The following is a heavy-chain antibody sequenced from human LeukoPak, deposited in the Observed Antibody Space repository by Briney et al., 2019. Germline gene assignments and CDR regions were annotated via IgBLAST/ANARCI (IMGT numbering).Heavy chain of an antibody. Sequence: PSETLSLTCDVSGKSVTTGYYWAWIRQPPGKALEWIGIIYHRESGHYQPSLKSRVSMAVGTSKNQLSLRLSAVTAADTAVYYCARALQYCTSGCAYLFDYWGQGTLVAVSS. V-gene: IGHV4-38-2*01. CDR3: ARALQYCTSGCAYLFDY. CDR1: GKSVTTGYY. J-gene: IGHJ4*02. CDR2: IYHRESG. D-gene: IGHD2-8*01.